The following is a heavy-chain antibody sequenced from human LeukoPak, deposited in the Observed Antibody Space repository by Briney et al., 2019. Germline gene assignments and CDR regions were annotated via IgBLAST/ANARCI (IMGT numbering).Heavy chain of an antibody. J-gene: IGHJ4*02. CDR2: MNPNSGNT. CDR1: GFTFTNYD. D-gene: IGHD3-22*01. Sequence: ASVKVSCKASGFTFTNYDINWVRQATGQGLEWMGWMNPNSGNTGYAQKFQGRVTMTRNTSISTAYMELSSLRSEDTAVYYCARGLLYYYDSSGPRWGQGTLVTVSS. V-gene: IGHV1-8*01. CDR3: ARGLLYYYDSSGPR.